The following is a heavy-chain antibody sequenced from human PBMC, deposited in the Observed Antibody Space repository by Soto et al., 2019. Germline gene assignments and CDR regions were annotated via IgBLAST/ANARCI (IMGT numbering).Heavy chain of an antibody. CDR3: ARSIGYCSSTSCSFRWFDH. V-gene: IGHV1-69*01. J-gene: IGHJ5*02. CDR2: IIPIFGTA. D-gene: IGHD2-2*01. Sequence: QVQLVQSGAEVKKPGSSVKVSCKASGGTFSSYAISWVRQAPGQGLEWMGGIIPIFGTANYAQKFQGRVTITADESTSPAYMELSSLRSEDTAVYYCARSIGYCSSTSCSFRWFDHWGQGTLVTVSS. CDR1: GGTFSSYA.